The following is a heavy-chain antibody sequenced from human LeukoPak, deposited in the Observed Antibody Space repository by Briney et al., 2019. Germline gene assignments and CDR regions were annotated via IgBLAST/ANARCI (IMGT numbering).Heavy chain of an antibody. D-gene: IGHD2-15*01. CDR1: GFAFSSYA. Sequence: GRSLRLSCAASGFAFSSYAMHWVRQAPGKGLEWVAVISYDGSNKYYADSVKGRFTISRDNSKNTLYLQMNSLRAEDTAVYYCAKDLRDCSGGSCYDYYYGMDVWGQGTTVTVSS. V-gene: IGHV3-30-3*01. CDR2: ISYDGSNK. CDR3: AKDLRDCSGGSCYDYYYGMDV. J-gene: IGHJ6*02.